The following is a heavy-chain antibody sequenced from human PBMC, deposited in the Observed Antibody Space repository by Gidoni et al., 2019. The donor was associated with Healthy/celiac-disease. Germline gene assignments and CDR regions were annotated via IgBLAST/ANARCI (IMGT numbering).Heavy chain of an antibody. J-gene: IGHJ4*02. CDR3: ARGDGSGWYPLDY. Sequence: EVQLVESGGGLVKPGGSLRLSCAASGFTFSSYSMNWVRQAPGKGLEWVSSISSSSSYIYYADSVKGRFTISRDNAKNSLYLQMNSLRAEDMAVYYCARGDGSGWYPLDYWGQGTLVTVSS. CDR2: ISSSSSYI. V-gene: IGHV3-21*01. D-gene: IGHD6-19*01. CDR1: GFTFSSYS.